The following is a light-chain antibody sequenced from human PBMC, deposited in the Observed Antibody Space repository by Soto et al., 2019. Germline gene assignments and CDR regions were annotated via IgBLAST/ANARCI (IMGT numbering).Light chain of an antibody. CDR3: QQYGGSPRT. CDR2: GAS. J-gene: IGKJ2*01. CDR1: QSVFNNN. V-gene: IGKV3-20*01. Sequence: EIVLAQSPGTLSLSPGERATLSCRASQSVFNNNLAWYQQKPGQAPRLVMFGASSRATGIPDRFSGSGSGTDFTLTISRLEPEDFGIYHCQQYGGSPRTFCQGTKLEIK.